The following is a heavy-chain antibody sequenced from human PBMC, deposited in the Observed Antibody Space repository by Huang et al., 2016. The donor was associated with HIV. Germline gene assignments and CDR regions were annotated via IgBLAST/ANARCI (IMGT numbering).Heavy chain of an antibody. Sequence: EVQLEESGGGLVQPGGSLRLSCAASGFTFSSYGMHWVRQAPGEEVVCVSRSKRDGRSTSYAYSVKGRFTISRDNAKNTLYLQMNSLRAEDTAVYYCARTYYYDSSGVDPRRAFDIWGQGTMVTVSS. D-gene: IGHD3-22*01. V-gene: IGHV3-74*01. CDR1: GFTFSSYG. CDR3: ARTYYYDSSGVDPRRAFDI. J-gene: IGHJ3*02. CDR2: SKRDGRST.